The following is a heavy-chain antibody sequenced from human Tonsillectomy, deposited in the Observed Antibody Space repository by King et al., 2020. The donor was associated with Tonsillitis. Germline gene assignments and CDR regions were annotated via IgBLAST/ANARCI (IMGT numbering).Heavy chain of an antibody. CDR2: IFYSGST. Sequence: VQLQESGPGLVKPSETLSLTCTVSGGSISSYYWSWIRQPPGKGLEWIGYIFYSGSTNYNPSLKSRVTISVDTSKNQFSLKLSSVTAADTAMYYCARDIGYYDSSGYENGDAFDIWGQGTVVTVSS. D-gene: IGHD3-22*01. V-gene: IGHV4-59*01. J-gene: IGHJ3*02. CDR3: ARDIGYYDSSGYENGDAFDI. CDR1: GGSISSYY.